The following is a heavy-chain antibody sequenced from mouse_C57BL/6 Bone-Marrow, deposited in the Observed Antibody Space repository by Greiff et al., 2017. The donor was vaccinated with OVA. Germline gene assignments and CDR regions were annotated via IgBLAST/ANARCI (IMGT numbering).Heavy chain of an antibody. D-gene: IGHD2-4*01. J-gene: IGHJ4*01. CDR3: ANTAGDYDDGYYAMDY. CDR2: IHPSDSDT. CDR1: GYTFTSYW. V-gene: IGHV1-74*01. Sequence: QVQLQQPGAELVKPGASVKVSCKASGYTFTSYWMHWVKQRPGQGLEWIGRIHPSDSDTNYNQKFKGKATLTVDKSSSTAYMQLSSLTSEDSAVYYGANTAGDYDDGYYAMDYWGQGTSVTVSS.